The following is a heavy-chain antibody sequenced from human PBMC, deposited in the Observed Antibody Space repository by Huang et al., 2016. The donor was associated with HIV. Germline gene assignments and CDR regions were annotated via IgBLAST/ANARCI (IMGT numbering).Heavy chain of an antibody. CDR1: EFSFSAST. CDR2: ILSRALTYAT. D-gene: IGHD2-2*01. V-gene: IGHV3-73*01. Sequence: EVQLVESGGGLVQPGGSLKLSCAASEFSFSASTIHWVRQASGKGLELVGHILSRALTYATAYAASVKGRFTISRDDSETTAFLQMSSRKTEDTAVYYCIRPSRGQLLSAGYKDVWGKGTTVTVSS. CDR3: IRPSRGQLLSAGYKDV. J-gene: IGHJ6*03.